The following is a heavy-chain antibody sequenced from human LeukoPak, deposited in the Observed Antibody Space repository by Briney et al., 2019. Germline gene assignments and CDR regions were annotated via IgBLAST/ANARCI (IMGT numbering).Heavy chain of an antibody. V-gene: IGHV3-21*01. J-gene: IGHJ4*02. CDR1: GFTLSSYS. CDR2: ISSAGSYI. CDR3: ARQGTSHFDY. Sequence: GGSLRLSCVASGFTLSSYSLIWVRQAPGRGLEWVSSISSAGSYIFYTDSVKGRFTISRDNAKNSLFLQMNNLRAEDAAVYYCARQGTSHFDYWGQGTLVTVSS.